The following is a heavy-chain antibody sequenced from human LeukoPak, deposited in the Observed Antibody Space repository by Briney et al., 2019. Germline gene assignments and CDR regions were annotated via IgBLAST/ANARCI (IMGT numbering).Heavy chain of an antibody. J-gene: IGHJ4*02. D-gene: IGHD1-1*01. CDR2: VSYDGNDG. V-gene: IGHV3-30*18. CDR1: GFNFTYYA. Sequence: GGSLRLSCIGSGFNFTYYAIYWVRQAPGKGLEWVAVVSYDGNDGYYADSEKGRFSISRDNSQNTVTLQMNNLRVDDTAIYYCAKLAWNDGSYYFDYWGQGTLVTVSS. CDR3: AKLAWNDGSYYFDY.